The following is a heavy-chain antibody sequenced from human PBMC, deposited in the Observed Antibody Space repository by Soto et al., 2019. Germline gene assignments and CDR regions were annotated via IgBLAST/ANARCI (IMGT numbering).Heavy chain of an antibody. V-gene: IGHV3-74*01. Sequence: GGSLRLSCSASGFIFSSHWMHWVRQSAEKGLVWVSRINSDGSSTAYADSVKGRFTISRDNAKNTLYLQMNSLRAEDTAVYYCARDPERAPLYYFDYWGQGTLVTVSS. CDR2: INSDGSST. CDR3: ARDPERAPLYYFDY. J-gene: IGHJ4*02. CDR1: GFIFSSHW.